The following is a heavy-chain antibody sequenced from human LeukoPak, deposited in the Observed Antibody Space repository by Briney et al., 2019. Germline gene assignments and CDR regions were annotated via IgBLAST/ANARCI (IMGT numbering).Heavy chain of an antibody. CDR3: AKGRIRGVILNWFDP. V-gene: IGHV1-69*13. CDR2: IIPIFDTA. Sequence: SVKVSCKASGGTFSSYAISWVRQAPGQGLEWMGGIIPIFDTANYAQKFQGRVTITADESTSTAYMELSSLRSEDTAVYYCAKGRIRGVILNWFDPWGQGTLVTVSS. CDR1: GGTFSSYA. J-gene: IGHJ5*02. D-gene: IGHD3-10*01.